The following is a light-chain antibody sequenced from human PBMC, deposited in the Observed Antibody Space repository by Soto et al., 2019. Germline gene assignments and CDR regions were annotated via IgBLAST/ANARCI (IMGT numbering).Light chain of an antibody. CDR3: HQYESFPLT. J-gene: IGKJ4*01. CDR2: TAS. Sequence: DIPMTQSPSSLSASVGDSVTITCRASQGINKFLAWFQQKPGTAPKSLISTASRLQSGVPSRFSVSGSGTHFTLTINNLQPEDFATYYCHQYESFPLTFGGGTRVEFK. CDR1: QGINKF. V-gene: IGKV1-16*01.